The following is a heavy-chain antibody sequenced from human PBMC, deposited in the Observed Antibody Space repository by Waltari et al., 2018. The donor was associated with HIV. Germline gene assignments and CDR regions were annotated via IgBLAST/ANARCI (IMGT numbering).Heavy chain of an antibody. CDR2: IIPIFGTA. D-gene: IGHD6-13*01. Sequence: QVQLVQSGAGVKKPGSSVKVSFSSYAISWVRQAPGHGLEWMGGIIPIFGTANYAQKFQGRVTITADESTSTAYMELSSLRSEDTAVYYCARVGGYSSSWYRFWGQGTLVTVSS. V-gene: IGHV1-69*13. J-gene: IGHJ4*02. CDR3: ARVGGYSSSWYRF. CDR1: SSYA.